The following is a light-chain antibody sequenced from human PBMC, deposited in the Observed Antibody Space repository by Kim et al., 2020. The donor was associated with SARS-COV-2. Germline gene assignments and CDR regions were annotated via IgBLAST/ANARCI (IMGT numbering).Light chain of an antibody. CDR3: QQSYITPFT. V-gene: IGKV1-39*01. Sequence: DIQMTQTPSALSASVGDRVTITCRTTQSISSHLNWYQQKPGRAPQLLISAASTLQGGVPSRFSGSGSETDFTLTISSLQPDDFATYFCQQSYITPFTFGPGTQVDLK. CDR2: AAS. J-gene: IGKJ3*01. CDR1: QSISSH.